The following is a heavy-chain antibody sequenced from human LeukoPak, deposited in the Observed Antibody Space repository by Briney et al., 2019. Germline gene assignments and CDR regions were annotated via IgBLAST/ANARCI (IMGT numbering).Heavy chain of an antibody. Sequence: SETLSLTCTVSGGSISSSRYYWGWIRQSPGKGLEWIGCIYYSGTTYYNPSLKSRVTISEDTSKNQFSLNLRSVTAADTAMYYCTRRRTTILGTAFDIWGQGTMVTVSS. CDR3: TRRRTTILGTAFDI. J-gene: IGHJ3*02. D-gene: IGHD3-3*01. CDR1: GGSISSSRYY. V-gene: IGHV4-39*01. CDR2: IYYSGTT.